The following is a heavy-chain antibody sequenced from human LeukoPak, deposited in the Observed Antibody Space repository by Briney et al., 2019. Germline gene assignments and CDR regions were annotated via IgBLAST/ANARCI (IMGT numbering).Heavy chain of an antibody. CDR1: GGSISSGDYY. CDR3: ARHASVTPWYLDL. Sequence: SETLSLTCTVSGGSISSGDYYWSWIRQPPGKGLEWIGYIYYSGSTYYNPSLKSRVTISVDTSKNQFSLKLASVTAADTALYYCARHASVTPWYLDLWGRGTLVTVSS. D-gene: IGHD4-17*01. CDR2: IYYSGST. V-gene: IGHV4-30-4*01. J-gene: IGHJ2*01.